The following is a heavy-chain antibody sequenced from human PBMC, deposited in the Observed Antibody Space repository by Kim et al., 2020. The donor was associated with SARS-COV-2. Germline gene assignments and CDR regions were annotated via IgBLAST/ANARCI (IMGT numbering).Heavy chain of an antibody. CDR2: IRGSGGGGTS. CDR3: ATYFSGTWTAFYV. J-gene: IGHJ3*01. Sequence: GGSLRLSCAASGFGLADRAVSWVRQAPGKGLEWLGFIRGSGGGGTSHYAASLRGNFTISRDDSKSIAYLQMNSLKTEDTAMYYCATYFSGTWTAFYVWGQGTMVIVS. D-gene: IGHD3-10*01. V-gene: IGHV3-49*04. CDR1: GFGLADRA.